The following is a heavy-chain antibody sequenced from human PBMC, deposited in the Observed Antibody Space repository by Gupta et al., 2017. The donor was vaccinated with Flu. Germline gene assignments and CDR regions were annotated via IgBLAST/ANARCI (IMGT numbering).Heavy chain of an antibody. V-gene: IGHV3-23*01. J-gene: IGHJ6*02. D-gene: IGHD3-10*01. CDR2: LSRAGGST. CDR3: AKDQGGSWGYGMDV. Sequence: RQAPGKGLGWVAALSRAGGSTYYADSVKGRFTISRDNSKNTLSLQMNSLRAEDTALYYCAKDQGGSWGYGMDVWGQGTTVIVS.